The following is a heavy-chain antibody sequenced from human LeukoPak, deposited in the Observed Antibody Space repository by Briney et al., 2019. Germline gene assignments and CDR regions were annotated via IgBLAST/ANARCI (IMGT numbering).Heavy chain of an antibody. CDR3: ARGCGMATTNWGY. CDR2: INHSGSA. Sequence: SETLSLTCAVYGGSFSGYFWTWIRQPPGKRLEWIGEINHSGSANNNPSLRSRVTVSVDTSKNQFSLRLTSVTAADTAVYYCARGCGMATTNWGYWSQGTLVTVSS. J-gene: IGHJ4*02. V-gene: IGHV4-34*01. CDR1: GGSFSGYF. D-gene: IGHD5-24*01.